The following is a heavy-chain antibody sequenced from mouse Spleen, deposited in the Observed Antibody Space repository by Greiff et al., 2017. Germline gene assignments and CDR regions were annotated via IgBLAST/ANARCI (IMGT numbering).Heavy chain of an antibody. V-gene: IGHV5-16*01. CDR3: ARGGSSYLEAAWFAY. D-gene: IGHD1-1*01. CDR2: INYDGSST. CDR1: GFTFSDYY. Sequence: EVQVVESEGGLVQPGSSMKLSCTASGFTFSDYYMAWVRQVPEKGLEWVANINYDGSSTYYLDSLKSRFIISRDNAKNILYLQMSSLKSEDTATYYCARGGSSYLEAAWFAYWGQGTLVTVSA. J-gene: IGHJ3*01.